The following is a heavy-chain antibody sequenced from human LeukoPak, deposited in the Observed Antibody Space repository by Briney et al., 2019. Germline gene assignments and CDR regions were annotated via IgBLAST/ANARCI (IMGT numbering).Heavy chain of an antibody. CDR3: ARYGDYAFDI. Sequence: GGSLRLSCAAFGFTFSDYYMSWIRQAPGKGLEWVSYISSSSSYTNYADSVKGRFTISRDNAKNSLYLQMNSLRAEDTAVYYCARYGDYAFDIWGQGTMVTVSS. CDR2: ISSSSSYT. V-gene: IGHV3-11*06. J-gene: IGHJ3*02. CDR1: GFTFSDYY. D-gene: IGHD4-17*01.